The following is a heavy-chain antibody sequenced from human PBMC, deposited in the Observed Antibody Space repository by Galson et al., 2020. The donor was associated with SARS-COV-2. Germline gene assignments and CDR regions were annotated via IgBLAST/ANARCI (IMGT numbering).Heavy chain of an antibody. CDR3: ARNYYASGSHFDY. CDR2: IYFSGSN. D-gene: IGHD3-10*01. Sequence: ASETLSLTCTVSGGSISSSTYYWGWIRQPPGKGLEWIGSIYFSGSNYNNPSLKSRVTVSVDTSKNQFSLKLTSVTAADTAMYYCARNYYASGSHFDYGGQGTLVTVSS. CDR1: GGSISSSTYY. J-gene: IGHJ4*02. V-gene: IGHV4-39*07.